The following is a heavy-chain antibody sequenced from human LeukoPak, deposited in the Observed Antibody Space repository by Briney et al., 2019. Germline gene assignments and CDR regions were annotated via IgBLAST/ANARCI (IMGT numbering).Heavy chain of an antibody. V-gene: IGHV1-46*01. CDR3: ARVAAREGHFDY. Sequence: GASVKVSCKASGYTFSDYYMHWVRQAPGQGLEWMGIINPSGGSTSYAQKFQGRVTMTRDTSTSTVYMELSSLRSEDTAVYYCARVAAREGHFDYWGQGTLVTVSS. D-gene: IGHD6-25*01. CDR1: GYTFSDYY. CDR2: INPSGGST. J-gene: IGHJ4*02.